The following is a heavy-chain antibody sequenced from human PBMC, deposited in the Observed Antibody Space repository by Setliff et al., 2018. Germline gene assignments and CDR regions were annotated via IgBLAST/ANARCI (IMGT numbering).Heavy chain of an antibody. D-gene: IGHD6-13*01. J-gene: IGHJ6*02. V-gene: IGHV4-39*07. CDR3: ARQQQLVIGSTAYYYYGMDV. CDR2: IYYSGST. Sequence: SETLSLTCTVSGGSISSSSYYWGWIRQPPGKGLEWIGIIYYSGSTYYNPSPKSRVTISVDTSKNQFSLKLSSVTAADTAVYYCARQQQLVIGSTAYYYYGMDVWGQGTTVPSP. CDR1: GGSISSSSYY.